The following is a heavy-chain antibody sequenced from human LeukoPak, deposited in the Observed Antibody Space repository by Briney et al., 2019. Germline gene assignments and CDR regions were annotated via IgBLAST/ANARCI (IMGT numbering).Heavy chain of an antibody. CDR1: GGTFSSFT. CDR3: ARENYYDGSGSPSASAPVDH. J-gene: IGHJ4*02. D-gene: IGHD3-22*01. Sequence: SVKVSCKASGGTFSSFTITWVRQAPGQGLKWTGGIIPIFGTTTHAQNFQGRVTMTRDTSTSTVYMELRSLRSDDTAVYYCARENYYDGSGSPSASAPVDHWSQGTLVTVSS. V-gene: IGHV1-69*06. CDR2: IIPIFGTT.